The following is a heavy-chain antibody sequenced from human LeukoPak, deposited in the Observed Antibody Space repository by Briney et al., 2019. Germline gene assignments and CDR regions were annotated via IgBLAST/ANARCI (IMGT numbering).Heavy chain of an antibody. CDR2: ISAGGGTT. CDR3: AKRNCSGGTCYPIDY. J-gene: IGHJ4*02. D-gene: IGHD2-15*01. V-gene: IGHV3-23*01. CDR1: GFTFSGYG. Sequence: GGSLRLSCAASGFTFSGYGMNWVRQAPGKGLEWVSIISAGGGTTYYADSVKGRFIISRDNSKNTLYLQMNGLRAEDTAVYYCAKRNCSGGTCYPIDYWGQGTLVTVSS.